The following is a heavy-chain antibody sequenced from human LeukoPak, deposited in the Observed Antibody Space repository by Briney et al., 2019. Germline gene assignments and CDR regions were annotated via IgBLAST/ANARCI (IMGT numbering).Heavy chain of an antibody. CDR3: AREFHYYDTSGYYYLDY. D-gene: IGHD3-22*01. V-gene: IGHV3-7*04. J-gene: IGHJ4*02. Sequence: GGSLRLSCAASGFTFSRFWMSWVRQAPGKGLEWVANIKEDGSGKYYVDSVKGQFTISRDNAKNSLYLQMNSLRAEDTAVYYCAREFHYYDTSGYYYLDYWGQGTLVTVSS. CDR2: IKEDGSGK. CDR1: GFTFSRFW.